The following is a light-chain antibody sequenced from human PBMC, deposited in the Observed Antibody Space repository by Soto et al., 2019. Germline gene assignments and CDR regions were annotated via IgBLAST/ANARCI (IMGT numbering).Light chain of an antibody. V-gene: IGKV3-20*01. Sequence: ILLTQSPGTLSLSPGERATLSCRASQSVSSSYLAWYKKQPGQAPRLLLYGAFKRATGIPDRFSGSGSGRDLTLTISGLETEDFAVYYCQQYGSSPLISFGQGTRLEIK. J-gene: IGKJ5*01. CDR1: QSVSSSY. CDR2: GAF. CDR3: QQYGSSPLIS.